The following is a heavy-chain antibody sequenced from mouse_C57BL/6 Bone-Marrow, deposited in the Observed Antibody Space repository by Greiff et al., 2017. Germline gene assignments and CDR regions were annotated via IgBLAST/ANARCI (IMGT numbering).Heavy chain of an antibody. D-gene: IGHD2-2*01. V-gene: IGHV1-4*01. CDR2: INPSSGYT. CDR3: ARWGLRRGAWFAY. CDR1: GYTFTSYT. Sequence: ESGAELARPGASVKMSCKASGYTFTSYTMHWVKQRPGQGLEWIGYINPSSGYTKYNQKFKDKATLTADKSSSTAYMQLSSLTSEDSAVYYCARWGLRRGAWFAYWGQGTLVTVSA. J-gene: IGHJ3*01.